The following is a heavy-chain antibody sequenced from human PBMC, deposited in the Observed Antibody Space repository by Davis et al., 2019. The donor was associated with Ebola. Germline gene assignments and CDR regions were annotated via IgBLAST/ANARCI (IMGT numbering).Heavy chain of an antibody. CDR3: ARVTTDYFDP. D-gene: IGHD4-17*01. J-gene: IGHJ5*02. CDR1: GFTFSTYW. CDR2: VDGDGIIT. V-gene: IGHV3-74*01. Sequence: PGGSLRLSCAASGFTFSTYWMHWVRQVPGKGLVWVSHVDGDGIITNYADSVKGRFTISRDNARNTLYLQMTSLRVEDTGVYFCARVTTDYFDPWGQGTLVTVSS.